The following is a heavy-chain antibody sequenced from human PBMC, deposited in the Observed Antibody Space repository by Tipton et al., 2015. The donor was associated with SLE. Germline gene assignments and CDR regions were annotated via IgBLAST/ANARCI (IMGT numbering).Heavy chain of an antibody. CDR2: IYYSGST. V-gene: IGHV4-61*02. Sequence: TLSLTCAVSGGSISSGSYYWSWIRQPAGKGLEWIGRIYYSGSTNYNPSLKSRVTISVDTSKNQFSLKLSSVTAADTAVYYRARAQAAPARTYYMDVWGKGTTVTVSS. D-gene: IGHD2-15*01. CDR3: ARAQAAPARTYYMDV. J-gene: IGHJ6*03. CDR1: GGSISSGSYY.